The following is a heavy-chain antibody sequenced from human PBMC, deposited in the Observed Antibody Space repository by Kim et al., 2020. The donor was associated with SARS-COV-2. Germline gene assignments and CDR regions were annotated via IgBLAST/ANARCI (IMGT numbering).Heavy chain of an antibody. Sequence: SETLSLTCTVSGGSISSSSYYWGWIRQPPGKGLEWIGSIYYSGSTYYNPSLKSRVTISVDTSKNQFSLKLSSVTAADTAVYYCARVSSYPYSRKFDYWGQGTLVTVSS. D-gene: IGHD6-13*01. CDR1: GGSISSSSYY. CDR3: ARVSSYPYSRKFDY. CDR2: IYYSGST. J-gene: IGHJ4*02. V-gene: IGHV4-39*07.